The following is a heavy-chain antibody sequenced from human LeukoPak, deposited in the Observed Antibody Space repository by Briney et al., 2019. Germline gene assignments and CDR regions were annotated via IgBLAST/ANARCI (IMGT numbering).Heavy chain of an antibody. J-gene: IGHJ4*02. V-gene: IGHV4-4*02. CDR1: SGSISSSTW. Sequence: PSETLSLTCAVSSGSISSSTWWSWVRQPPGEGLEWIGEINHSGSTHYTPSLKSRVTISVDTSDNQFSLKMISVTAADAAVYYCALGYNDIWELWGRGTLVTVSS. CDR3: ALGYNDIWEL. D-gene: IGHD5-24*01. CDR2: INHSGST.